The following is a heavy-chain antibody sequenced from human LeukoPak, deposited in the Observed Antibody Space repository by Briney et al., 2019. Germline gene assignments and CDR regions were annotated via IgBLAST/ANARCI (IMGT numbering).Heavy chain of an antibody. CDR3: ARDLSRGTVTTYYYYYGMDV. Sequence: GGSLRLSCAASGFTFDDHGMIWVRQVPGKGLQWVAGINWNGGSTGYADSVKGRFTISRDNAKNSLYLQMSSLRAEDTAVYYCARDLSRGTVTTYYYYYGMDVWGQGTTVTVSS. V-gene: IGHV3-20*04. CDR1: GFTFDDHG. CDR2: INWNGGST. D-gene: IGHD4-17*01. J-gene: IGHJ6*02.